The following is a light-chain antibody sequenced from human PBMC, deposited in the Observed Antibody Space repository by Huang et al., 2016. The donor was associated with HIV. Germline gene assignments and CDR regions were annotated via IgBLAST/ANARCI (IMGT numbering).Light chain of an antibody. CDR1: QDIGKS. V-gene: IGKV1-33*01. CDR2: DVS. J-gene: IGKJ4*01. Sequence: DIQMTQSPSSLSASVGDRVTVTCQASQDIGKSLNWYQHKPGRAPKVLIHDVSILETGVPSRFSGSGSGTHFTFTIKSLQPEDIATYYCQQYDNVSLAFGGGTKVEMK. CDR3: QQYDNVSLA.